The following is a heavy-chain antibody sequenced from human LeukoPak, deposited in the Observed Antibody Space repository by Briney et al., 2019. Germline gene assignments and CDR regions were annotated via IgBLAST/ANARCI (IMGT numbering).Heavy chain of an antibody. V-gene: IGHV3-30*03. CDR1: GLTFRNYG. J-gene: IGHJ6*02. CDR2: ISYNGDNK. CDR3: ARDAYGMDV. Sequence: PGGSLRLSCAASGLTFRNYGMAWVRQAPGKGLESVAFISYNGDNKFCADSVKGRFSISRDNSKNTLYLQMNSPRPEDTAVYYCARDAYGMDVWGRGTTVTVSS.